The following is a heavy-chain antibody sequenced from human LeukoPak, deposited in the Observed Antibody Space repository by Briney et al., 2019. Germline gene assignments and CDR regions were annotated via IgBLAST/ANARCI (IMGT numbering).Heavy chain of an antibody. D-gene: IGHD3-9*01. CDR1: GGTFSSYA. J-gene: IGHJ4*02. CDR2: IIPIFGTA. CDR3: ARSKALRLDDIYY. V-gene: IGHV1-69*13. Sequence: SVRVSCKASGGTFSSYAISWVRQAPGQGLEWMGGIIPIFGTANYAQKFQGRVTITADESTSTAYMELSSLRSEDTAVYYCARSKALRLDDIYYWGQGTLVTVSS.